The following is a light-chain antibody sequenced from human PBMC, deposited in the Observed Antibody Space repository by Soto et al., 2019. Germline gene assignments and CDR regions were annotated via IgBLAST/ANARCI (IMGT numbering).Light chain of an antibody. CDR2: DVS. J-gene: IGLJ1*01. V-gene: IGLV2-14*01. Sequence: QSALTQPASVSGSPGQSITISCTGTSSDVGGYNYVSWYQQHQGKAPKFMIYDVSNRPSGVSNRFSGSKSGNTASLTISGLQAEDEADYYCSSYTSSSTLYVFGTGTKVTVL. CDR1: SSDVGGYNY. CDR3: SSYTSSSTLYV.